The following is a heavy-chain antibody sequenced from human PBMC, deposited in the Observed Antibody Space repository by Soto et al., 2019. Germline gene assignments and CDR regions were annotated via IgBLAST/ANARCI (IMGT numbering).Heavy chain of an antibody. CDR1: GFKFSNYA. CDR2: ISATGGGT. V-gene: IGHV3-23*01. CDR3: AKDRRAGGNSAFYFDF. Sequence: GGSLRLSCAASGFKFSNYAMSWVRQAQGKGLGWVSLISATGGGTYYADSVKGRFTISRDNSHNTLYLQVHSLTAEDTAVYYCAKDRRAGGNSAFYFDFWGQGAQVTVSS. D-gene: IGHD3-16*01. J-gene: IGHJ4*02.